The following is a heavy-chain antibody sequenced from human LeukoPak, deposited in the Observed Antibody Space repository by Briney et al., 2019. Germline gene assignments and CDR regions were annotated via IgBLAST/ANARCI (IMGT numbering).Heavy chain of an antibody. V-gene: IGHV1-8*03. CDR2: MSPNSGNT. J-gene: IGHJ4*02. CDR1: GYTFTSHD. Sequence: ASVKVSCKASGYTFTSHDINWVRQATGQGLEWMGWMSPNSGNTGYAQKFQGRVTITRNTSISTAYMELSSLRSEDTAVYYCARDKGEGATYFDYWGQGTLVTVSS. CDR3: ARDKGEGATYFDY. D-gene: IGHD1-26*01.